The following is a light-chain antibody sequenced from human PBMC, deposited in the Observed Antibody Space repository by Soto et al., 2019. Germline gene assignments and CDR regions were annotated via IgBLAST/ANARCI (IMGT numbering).Light chain of an antibody. V-gene: IGLV2-8*01. Sequence: QPVLTQPPSASGSPGQSVAISCTGTSSDVGGYNFVSWYQQHPGKAPKVLIYEATKRASGVPDRFSGSKSGNTASLTVSGLQAEDEADYYCSSYAGSSNVLFGGGTQLTVL. J-gene: IGLJ3*02. CDR2: EAT. CDR3: SSYAGSSNVL. CDR1: SSDVGGYNF.